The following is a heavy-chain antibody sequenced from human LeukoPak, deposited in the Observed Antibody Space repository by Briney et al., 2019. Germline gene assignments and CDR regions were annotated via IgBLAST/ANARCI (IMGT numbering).Heavy chain of an antibody. V-gene: IGHV3-23*01. J-gene: IGHJ4*02. CDR1: GFTFSTYA. CDR2: ISGGGGRT. CDR3: AKDKDVYAYGGVDY. D-gene: IGHD3-10*01. Sequence: GGSLRLSCAVSGFTFSTYAMSWVRQSPGKGLEWVSGISGGGGRTYYADSVKGRFTISRENSNNTLFLQMNSLRVEDTAVYYCAKDKDVYAYGGVDYWGQGTLVTVSS.